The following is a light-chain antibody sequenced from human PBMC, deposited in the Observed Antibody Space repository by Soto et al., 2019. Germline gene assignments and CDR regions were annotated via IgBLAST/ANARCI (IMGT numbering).Light chain of an antibody. J-gene: IGKJ1*01. V-gene: IGKV1-39*01. CDR2: AAS. CDR1: QSISSS. CDR3: QQSFTTPRT. Sequence: DIQMTQSPSSLSASVGDKVIITCRASQSISSSLNWYQQKPGKAPQLLIYAASSLQSGVPSRFSGSGSGTDFTLSISSLQREDFATYYGQQSFTTPRTFGQGTKVEIK.